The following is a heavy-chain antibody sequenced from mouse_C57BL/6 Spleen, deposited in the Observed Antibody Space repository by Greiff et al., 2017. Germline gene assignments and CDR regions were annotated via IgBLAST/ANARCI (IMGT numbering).Heavy chain of an antibody. V-gene: IGHV5-16*01. CDR3: ARGSPYYYGSSWAWFAY. J-gene: IGHJ3*01. CDR2: INYDGSST. Sequence: EVKLMESEGGLVQPGSSMKLSCTASGFTFSDYYMAWVRQVPEKGLEWVANINYDGSSTYYLDSLKSRFIISRDNAKNILYLQMSSLKSEDTATYYCARGSPYYYGSSWAWFAYWGQGTLVTVSA. D-gene: IGHD1-1*01. CDR1: GFTFSDYY.